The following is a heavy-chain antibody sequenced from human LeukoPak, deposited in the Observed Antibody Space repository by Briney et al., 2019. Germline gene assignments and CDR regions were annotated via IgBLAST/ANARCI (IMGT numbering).Heavy chain of an antibody. CDR1: VFTFSSYA. CDR3: ARDPKSGYDLWTIYYFDY. V-gene: IGHV3-30-3*01. CDR2: ISYDGSNK. J-gene: IGHJ4*02. Sequence: GGSLRLSCAASVFTFSSYAMHWVRQAPGKGLEWVAVISYDGSNKYYADSVKGRFTISRDNSKNTLYLQMNSLRAEDTAVYYCARDPKSGYDLWTIYYFDYWGQGTLVTVSS. D-gene: IGHD5-12*01.